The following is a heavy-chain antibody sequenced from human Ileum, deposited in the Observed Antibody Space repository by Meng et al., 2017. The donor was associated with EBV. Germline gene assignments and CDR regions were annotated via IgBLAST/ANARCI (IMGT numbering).Heavy chain of an antibody. J-gene: IGHJ4*02. CDR1: GGSVSSAHSF. CDR3: AGDPHSGSPH. V-gene: IGHV4-61*01. Sequence: QVQLPESGPGLVKPSETLSLTRTVSGGSVSSAHSFWTWIRQPPGKGLEWIGYMSYSGSTNYSPPLESRVTISVDTSKNQFSLKLSSVTAADTAVYYCAGDPHSGSPHWGQGTLVTVSS. D-gene: IGHD1-26*01. CDR2: MSYSGST.